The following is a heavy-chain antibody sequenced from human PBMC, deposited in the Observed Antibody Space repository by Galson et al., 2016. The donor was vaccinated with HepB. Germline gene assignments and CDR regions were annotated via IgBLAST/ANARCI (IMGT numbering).Heavy chain of an antibody. CDR3: ATGGPVVTATQVSGGGVTVHNAFDI. CDR1: AFNFNNYD. V-gene: IGHV3-30*03. CDR2: ISSDGTHQ. J-gene: IGHJ3*02. D-gene: IGHD2-21*02. Sequence: SLRLSCAASAFNFNNYDIHWVRQAPGKGLEWVTIISSDGTHQDYVDSVKGRFTISRDDSTNTVSLQMNSLRLEDTAMYYCATGGPVVTATQVSGGGVTVHNAFDIWGHGTMVTVSS.